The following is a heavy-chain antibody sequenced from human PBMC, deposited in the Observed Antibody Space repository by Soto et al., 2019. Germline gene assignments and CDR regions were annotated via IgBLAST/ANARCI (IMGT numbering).Heavy chain of an antibody. CDR2: ISGSGGST. CDR1: GFSFRSYV. D-gene: IGHD1-26*01. J-gene: IGHJ6*03. Sequence: EVQLLESGGGLVQPGGSLRLSCTASGFSFRSYVMTWARQAPGKGLEWVSGISGSGGSTYYADSVKGRLNISRDNFKNTLFLQMNSLRAEDTAVYYCATVASGFEFYYTDVWGKGTTVTVSS. V-gene: IGHV3-23*01. CDR3: ATVASGFEFYYTDV.